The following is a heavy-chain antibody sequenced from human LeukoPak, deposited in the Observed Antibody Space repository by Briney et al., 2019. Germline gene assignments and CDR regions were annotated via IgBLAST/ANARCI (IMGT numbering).Heavy chain of an antibody. D-gene: IGHD3-3*01. CDR3: AAHYDFWSGYSWFDP. J-gene: IGHJ5*02. V-gene: IGHV1-58*02. CDR1: GFTFTSSA. Sequence: GTSVKVSFKASGFTFTSSAMQWVRQARGQRIEWIGWIVFGSGNTNYSQKFEERVTITRDMSTSTAYMELSSLRSEDTAVYYCAAHYDFWSGYSWFDPWGQGTLVTVSS. CDR2: IVFGSGNT.